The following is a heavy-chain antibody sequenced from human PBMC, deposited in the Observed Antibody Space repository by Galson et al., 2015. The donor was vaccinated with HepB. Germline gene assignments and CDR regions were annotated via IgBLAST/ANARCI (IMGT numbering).Heavy chain of an antibody. CDR2: IYPPASDT. D-gene: IGHD1-26*01. CDR1: GVSFTTYW. CDR3: ARARRSYYDVFDI. J-gene: IGHJ3*02. V-gene: IGHV5-51*03. Sequence: QSGAEVTKPGESLKISCEGSGVSFTTYWIGWVRQMPGKGLEWLGTIYPPASDTRHSPSFQGQVTISADKSIATAYLQWSSLKASNTAMYYCARARRSYYDVFDIWGQGTMVIVSS.